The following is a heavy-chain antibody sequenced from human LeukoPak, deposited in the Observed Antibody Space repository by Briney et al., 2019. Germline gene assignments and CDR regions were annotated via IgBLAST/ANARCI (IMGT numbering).Heavy chain of an antibody. CDR2: IYSSGST. CDR1: GDSISNYY. J-gene: IGHJ5*02. D-gene: IGHD3-9*01. V-gene: IGHV4-4*07. Sequence: SETLSLTCTVSGDSISNYYWSWIRQPAGKGLEWIGRIYSSGSTNYNPSLKSRVTISVDTSKNQFSLKLSSVTAADTAVYYCASGSTYYDILTGYYQLNWFDPWGQGTLVTVSS. CDR3: ASGSTYYDILTGYYQLNWFDP.